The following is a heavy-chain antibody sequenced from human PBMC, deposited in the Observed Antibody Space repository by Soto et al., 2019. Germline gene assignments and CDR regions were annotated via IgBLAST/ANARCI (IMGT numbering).Heavy chain of an antibody. V-gene: IGHV3-30*03. D-gene: IGHD3-10*01. Sequence: QVQLVESGGGVVQPERSLRLSCAASGFTFSSYGMHWVRQAPGKGLEWVAVISYDGSNKYYADYVKGRFTISRDNSKNTLYLQMNSLRAEDTAVYYCAPHLSGDLGGVDYWGQGTLVTVSS. J-gene: IGHJ4*02. CDR1: GFTFSSYG. CDR2: ISYDGSNK. CDR3: APHLSGDLGGVDY.